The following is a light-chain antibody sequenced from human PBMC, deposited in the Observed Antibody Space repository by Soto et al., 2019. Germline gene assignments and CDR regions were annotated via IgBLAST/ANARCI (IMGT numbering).Light chain of an antibody. J-gene: IGLJ2*01. V-gene: IGLV4-69*01. CDR1: SGHSRYT. CDR2: VESDGSH. Sequence: QTVVTQSPSAAASLGASVKLTCTLSSGHSRYTIAWHQKQPEKGPRYLMKVESDGSHSKGDGIPDRFSGSSSGAERYLIISGLQSEDEADYYCQTWGTGIPFGGGTKLTVL. CDR3: QTWGTGIP.